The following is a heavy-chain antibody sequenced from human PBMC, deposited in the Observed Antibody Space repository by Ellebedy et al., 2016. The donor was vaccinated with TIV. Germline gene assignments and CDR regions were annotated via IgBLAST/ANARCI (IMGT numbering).Heavy chain of an antibody. CDR3: ARDDVEVITVESFSYYVDV. Sequence: GSLRLSCTVSGGSINSRHWSWIRQSPGKGLEWIGHIYYSGTTDYNPSLEIRVTISADTSESQFFLRLRRVTAADTAVYYCARDDVEVITVESFSYYVDVWGKGTTVIVSS. CDR2: IYYSGTT. CDR1: GGSINSRH. V-gene: IGHV4-59*11. D-gene: IGHD3-22*01. J-gene: IGHJ6*03.